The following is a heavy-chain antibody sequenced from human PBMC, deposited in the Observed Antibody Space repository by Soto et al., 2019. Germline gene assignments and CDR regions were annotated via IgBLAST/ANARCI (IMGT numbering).Heavy chain of an antibody. CDR3: AKMSDFCSGSPTYHFDF. V-gene: IGHV3-30-3*02. CDR2: ISYDGSNK. D-gene: IGHD3-3*01. J-gene: IGHJ4*02. CDR1: GCTFSSYA. Sequence: SGGSLRLCWAAAGCTFSSYAMHWVRQAPGKGLEWVAVISYDGSNKYYADSVKGRFTISRDNSKNTLYLQMNSLRAEDTAVYYCAKMSDFCSGSPTYHFDFWGQGIQVPVSS.